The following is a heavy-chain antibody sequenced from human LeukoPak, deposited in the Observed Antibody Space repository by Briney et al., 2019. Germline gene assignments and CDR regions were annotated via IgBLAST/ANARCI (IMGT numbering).Heavy chain of an antibody. V-gene: IGHV4-30-4*01. CDR2: IYYSGST. CDR3: ASSYGGELQADY. CDR1: GGSISSGDYY. J-gene: IGHJ4*02. Sequence: TLSLTCTVSGGSISSGDYYWSWIRQPPRKGLEWIGYIYYSGSTYYNPSLKSRVTISVDTSKNQFSLKLSSVTAADTAVYYCASSYGGELQADYWGQGTLVTVSS. D-gene: IGHD4/OR15-4a*01.